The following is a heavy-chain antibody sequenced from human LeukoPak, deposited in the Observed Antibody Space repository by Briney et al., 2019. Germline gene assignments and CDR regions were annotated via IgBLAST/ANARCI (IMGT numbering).Heavy chain of an antibody. J-gene: IGHJ4*02. CDR3: ARGVVVAATLLFDY. D-gene: IGHD2-15*01. Sequence: ASVKVSCKASGYTFTGYYMHWVRQAPGQGLEWMGWINPNSGGTNYAQKFQGRVTMTRDTSISTAYMELSRLRSDDTAVYYCARGVVVAATLLFDYWGQGTLVIVSS. V-gene: IGHV1-2*02. CDR1: GYTFTGYY. CDR2: INPNSGGT.